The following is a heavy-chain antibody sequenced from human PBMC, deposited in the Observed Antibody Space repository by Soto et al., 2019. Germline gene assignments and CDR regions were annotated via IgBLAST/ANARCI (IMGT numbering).Heavy chain of an antibody. V-gene: IGHV1-3*05. CDR2: INAGNGNT. D-gene: IGHD6-19*01. J-gene: IGHJ4*02. Sequence: QVQLVKSGAEEKKPGASVKVSCKASGYTFTNYAMHWMRQAPGQRLEWMGWINAGNGNTKYSQKFQGRVTITRDTSASTSYMELSSLRADDTAVYYCAGSPGIAVADSWGQGTLVTVSS. CDR1: GYTFTNYA. CDR3: AGSPGIAVADS.